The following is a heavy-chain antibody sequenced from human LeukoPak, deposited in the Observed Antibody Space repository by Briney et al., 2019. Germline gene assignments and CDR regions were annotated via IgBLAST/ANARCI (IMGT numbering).Heavy chain of an antibody. D-gene: IGHD6-19*01. V-gene: IGHV3-20*04. J-gene: IGHJ2*01. Sequence: GGSLRLSCAASGFTFDDYGMSWVRQAPGKGLEWVSGINWNGGSTGYADSVKGRFTISRDNAKNSLYLQMNSLRAEDTALYYCVRVWSRESSGWYEDLWGRGTLVTVSS. CDR1: GFTFDDYG. CDR3: VRVWSRESSGWYEDL. CDR2: INWNGGST.